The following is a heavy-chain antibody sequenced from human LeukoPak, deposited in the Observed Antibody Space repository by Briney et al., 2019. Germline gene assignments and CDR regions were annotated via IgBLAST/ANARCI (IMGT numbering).Heavy chain of an antibody. V-gene: IGHV1-46*01. D-gene: IGHD6-13*01. J-gene: IGHJ4*02. CDR1: GYTFTSYY. Sequence: ASVTVSCKASGYTFTSYYMHWMRQAPGQGLEWMGIINPSGGSTSYAQKFQGRVTMTRDMSTSTAYMEMRSLRSDDTAVYYCARDLPYSSSWESIDYWGPGTLVTVSS. CDR3: ARDLPYSSSWESIDY. CDR2: INPSGGST.